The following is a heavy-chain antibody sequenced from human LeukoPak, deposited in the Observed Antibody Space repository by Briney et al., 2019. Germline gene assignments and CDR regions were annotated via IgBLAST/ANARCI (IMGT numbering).Heavy chain of an antibody. CDR2: IKQDGSAK. CDR1: GFTFSSYW. Sequence: GGSLRLSCAASGFTFSSYWMTWVRQAPGKGLEWVANIKQDGSAKYYVDSVKGRFTISRDNAKNSLFLQMNSLRAEDSAVYYCAREEGGSYSFDYWGQGTLVTVSS. CDR3: AREEGGSYSFDY. D-gene: IGHD1-26*01. J-gene: IGHJ4*02. V-gene: IGHV3-7*01.